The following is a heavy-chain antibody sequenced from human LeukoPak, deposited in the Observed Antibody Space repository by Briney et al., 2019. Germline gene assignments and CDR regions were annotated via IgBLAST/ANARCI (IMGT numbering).Heavy chain of an antibody. CDR2: INHSGSI. CDR3: ARVKATYYYDSSGPPDAFDI. J-gene: IGHJ3*02. CDR1: GGSFSGYY. V-gene: IGHV4-34*01. D-gene: IGHD3-22*01. Sequence: SETLSLTCAVYGGSFSGYYWSWIRQPPGKGLEWIGEINHSGSINYNPSLKSRVTISVDTSKNQFSLKLSSVTAADTAVYYCARVKATYYYDSSGPPDAFDIWGQGTMVTVSS.